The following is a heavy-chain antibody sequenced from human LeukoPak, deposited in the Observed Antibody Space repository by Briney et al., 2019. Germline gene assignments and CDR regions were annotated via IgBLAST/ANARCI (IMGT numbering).Heavy chain of an antibody. CDR1: GGSFSGYY. D-gene: IGHD2-2*01. J-gene: IGHJ5*02. V-gene: IGHV4-34*01. CDR2: INHSGST. Sequence: SETLSLTCAVYGGSFSGYYWSWIRQPPGKGLEWIGEINHSGSTNYNPSLKSRVTISVDTSKNQFSLKLSSVTAADTAVYYCARPGCSSTSCAWFDPWGQGTLVNVSS. CDR3: ARPGCSSTSCAWFDP.